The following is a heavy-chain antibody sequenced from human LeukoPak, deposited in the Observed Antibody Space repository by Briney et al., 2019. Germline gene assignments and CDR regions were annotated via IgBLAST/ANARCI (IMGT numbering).Heavy chain of an antibody. V-gene: IGHV4-39*07. CDR2: IYYSGST. Sequence: KTSETLSLTCTVSGGPISSSTYYWGWIRQPPGKGLEWIGSIYYSGSTYYNPSLKSRVTISVDTSKNQFSLKLSSVTAADTAVYYCARSFFAGAVYWGQGTLVTVSS. CDR1: GGPISSSTYY. J-gene: IGHJ4*02. CDR3: ARSFFAGAVY. D-gene: IGHD3-10*01.